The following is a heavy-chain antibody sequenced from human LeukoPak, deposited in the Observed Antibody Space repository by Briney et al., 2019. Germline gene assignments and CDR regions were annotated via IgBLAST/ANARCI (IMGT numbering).Heavy chain of an antibody. CDR3: ARSWSSGYWFPATASFDY. J-gene: IGHJ4*02. V-gene: IGHV3-74*01. CDR1: GFTFSSYW. Sequence: GGSLRLSCAASGFTFSSYWMHWVRQAPGKGLVWVSRINSDGGSTSYTDSVKGRFTISRDNAKNSLYLQMNSLRAEDTAVYYCARSWSSGYWFPATASFDYWGQGTLVTVSS. D-gene: IGHD3-22*01. CDR2: INSDGGST.